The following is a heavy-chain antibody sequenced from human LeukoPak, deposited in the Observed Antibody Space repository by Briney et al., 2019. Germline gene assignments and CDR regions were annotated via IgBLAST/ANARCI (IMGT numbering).Heavy chain of an antibody. Sequence: GGSLRLSCAASGFTFSSYAMHWVRQAPGEGLEYVSAISSNGGSTYYANSVKGRFTISRDNSKNTLYHQMGSLRAEDMAVYYCAREVGSSGYRYFDYWGQGTLVTVSS. CDR2: ISSNGGST. D-gene: IGHD3-22*01. V-gene: IGHV3-64*01. CDR1: GFTFSSYA. J-gene: IGHJ4*02. CDR3: AREVGSSGYRYFDY.